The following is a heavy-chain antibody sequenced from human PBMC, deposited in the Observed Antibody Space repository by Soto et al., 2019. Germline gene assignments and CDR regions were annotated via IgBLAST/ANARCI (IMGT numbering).Heavy chain of an antibody. D-gene: IGHD3-3*01. V-gene: IGHV4-31*03. Sequence: QVLLQESGPRLMKPSQTLSLTCTVSGDSITSGDYYWSWIRLHPGRGLEWIGHIYYTGSTYYNPWLESRLIMSVDTSKNQFSLRLSSVSAADTAVYYCARGNFCYDYWGRGTQVTVSS. CDR3: ARGNFCYDY. J-gene: IGHJ4*02. CDR2: IYYTGST. CDR1: GDSITSGDYY.